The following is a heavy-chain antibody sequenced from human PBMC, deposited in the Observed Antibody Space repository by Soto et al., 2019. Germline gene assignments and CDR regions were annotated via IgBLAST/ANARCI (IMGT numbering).Heavy chain of an antibody. V-gene: IGHV4-34*01. Sequence: SDTLSLTCAVYGGSFSVYYWSWIRQPPGKGLEWIGEINHSGSTNYNPSLKSRVTISVDTSKNQFSLKLSSVTAADTAVYYCARITMIVVVITTWGQGTLVTVS. CDR1: GGSFSVYY. J-gene: IGHJ4*02. CDR2: INHSGST. CDR3: ARITMIVVVITT. D-gene: IGHD3-22*01.